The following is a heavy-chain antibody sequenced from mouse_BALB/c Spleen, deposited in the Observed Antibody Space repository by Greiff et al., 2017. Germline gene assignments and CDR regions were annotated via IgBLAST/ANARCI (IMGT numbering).Heavy chain of an antibody. CDR3: SRSNYYGSSYAYAMDY. V-gene: IGHV1-80*01. CDR2: IYPGDGDT. Sequence: QVQLKQSGAELVRPGSSVKISCKASGYAFSSYWMNWVKQRPGQGLEWIGQIYPGDGDTNYNGKFKGKATLTADKSSSTAYMQLSSLTSEDSAAYFCSRSNYYGSSYAYAMDYWGQGTSVTVSS. D-gene: IGHD1-1*01. J-gene: IGHJ4*01. CDR1: GYAFSSYW.